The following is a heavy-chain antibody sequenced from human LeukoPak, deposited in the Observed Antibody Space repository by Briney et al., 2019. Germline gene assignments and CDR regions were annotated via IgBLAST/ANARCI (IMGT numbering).Heavy chain of an antibody. CDR1: GFTSSIYP. CDR3: ASENDAFDI. Sequence: GGSLRLPCAASGFTSSIYPMHWVRQAPGKGLERVAVIAYDGSYKYYADSVKGRFTISRDNSKSTLYLLMNSLRAEDTAVYYCASENDAFDIWGPGTVVTVSS. CDR2: IAYDGSYK. V-gene: IGHV3-30*04. J-gene: IGHJ3*02.